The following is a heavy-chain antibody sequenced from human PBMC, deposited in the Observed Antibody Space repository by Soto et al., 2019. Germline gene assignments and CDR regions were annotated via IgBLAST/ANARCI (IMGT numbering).Heavy chain of an antibody. J-gene: IGHJ1*01. CDR1: GYTFTDYY. Sequence: QVQLVQSGAEVKKPGASVKVSCKASGYTFTDYYMHWVRQAPGQGLEWMGWINPNSGGTNYAQKFQGRVTMTRDTSISTADMEVSRLRSDDTAVYYCARVPYSSGWYLYFQHWGQGTLVTVSS. V-gene: IGHV1-2*02. CDR2: INPNSGGT. D-gene: IGHD6-19*01. CDR3: ARVPYSSGWYLYFQH.